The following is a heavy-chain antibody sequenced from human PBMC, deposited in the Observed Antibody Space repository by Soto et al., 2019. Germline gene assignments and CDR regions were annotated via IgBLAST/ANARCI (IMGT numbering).Heavy chain of an antibody. Sequence: QLKLQESGSGLVKPSQTLSLTCAVSGGSISSGGYSWSWIRQPPGKGLEWIGYTYHSETTYYNPSLKSRVTISVDRSKNQFSLKLSSVTAADTAVYYCARAHYGDYGYGMDVWGQGTTVSVSS. CDR3: ARAHYGDYGYGMDV. J-gene: IGHJ6*02. CDR1: GGSISSGGYS. CDR2: TYHSETT. D-gene: IGHD4-17*01. V-gene: IGHV4-30-2*01.